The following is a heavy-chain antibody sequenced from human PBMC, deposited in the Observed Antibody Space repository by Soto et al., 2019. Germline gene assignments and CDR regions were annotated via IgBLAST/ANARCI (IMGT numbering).Heavy chain of an antibody. V-gene: IGHV3-23*01. J-gene: IGHJ5*02. D-gene: IGHD5-18*01. CDR2: ISGSGDRT. Sequence: EVQLLESGGGLVQPGGSLRLSCAASGFTFSNYAMSWLRQPPGKGLEWVSAISGSGDRTYYADSVKGRFTISRDNSKNTPYLQMNSLIAEDSAVYYGGKERSGHTYAASWGQGTLVTVS. CDR3: GKERSGHTYAAS. CDR1: GFTFSNYA.